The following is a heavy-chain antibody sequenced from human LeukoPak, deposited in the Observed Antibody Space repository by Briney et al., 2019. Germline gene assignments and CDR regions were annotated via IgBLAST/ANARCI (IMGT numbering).Heavy chain of an antibody. V-gene: IGHV3-9*01. CDR2: ISWNSGSI. J-gene: IGHJ4*02. CDR1: GFTFDGYA. Sequence: GRSLRLSCAASGFTFDGYAMHWVRQAPGKGLEWVPGISWNSGSIGYADSVKGRFTISRDNAKNSLYLQMNSLRAEDTALYYCAKDIGYSYGYGVYFDYWGQGTLVTVSS. CDR3: AKDIGYSYGYGVYFDY. D-gene: IGHD5-18*01.